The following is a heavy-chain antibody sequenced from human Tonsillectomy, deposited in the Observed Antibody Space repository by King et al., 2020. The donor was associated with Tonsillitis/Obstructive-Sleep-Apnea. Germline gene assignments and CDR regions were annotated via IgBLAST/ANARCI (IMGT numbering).Heavy chain of an antibody. Sequence: VQLVESGGGLVQPGGSLRLSCAASGVTFNSYSMNWVRQAPGKGLEWISYISSSSSPIHYADSVKGRFTISRDNAKNSLYLQMDGLRDEDTAVYYCARGSSGNGWLVHYWGQGTLVTVSS. D-gene: IGHD6-19*01. CDR2: ISSSSSPI. V-gene: IGHV3-48*02. CDR3: ARGSSGNGWLVHY. J-gene: IGHJ4*02. CDR1: GVTFNSYS.